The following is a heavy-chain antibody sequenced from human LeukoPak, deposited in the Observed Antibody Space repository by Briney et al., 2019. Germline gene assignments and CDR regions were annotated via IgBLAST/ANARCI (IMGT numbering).Heavy chain of an antibody. D-gene: IGHD3-22*01. CDR3: AKDLGREYYDSSGYFPYDAFDI. CDR2: ISYDGSNK. CDR1: GFTFSSYG. Sequence: QAGGSLRLSCAASGFTFSSYGMHWVRQAPGKGLEWVAVISYDGSNKYYADSVKGRFTISRDNSKNTLYLQMNSLRAEDTAVYYCAKDLGREYYDSSGYFPYDAFDIWGQGTMVTVSS. V-gene: IGHV3-30*18. J-gene: IGHJ3*02.